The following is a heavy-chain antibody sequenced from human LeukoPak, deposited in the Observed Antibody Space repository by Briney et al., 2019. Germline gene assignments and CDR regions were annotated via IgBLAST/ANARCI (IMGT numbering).Heavy chain of an antibody. V-gene: IGHV3-20*04. J-gene: IGHJ4*02. CDR1: GFTFDDYG. Sequence: PGGSLRLSCAASGFTFDDYGMSWVRQAPGKGLEWVSGLNWNGDNTGYADSVKGRFTISRDNAKNSLYLQMNSLRAEDTALYYCARDRYYGSGSQKPFDYWGQGALVTVSS. CDR3: ARDRYYGSGSQKPFDY. CDR2: LNWNGDNT. D-gene: IGHD3-10*01.